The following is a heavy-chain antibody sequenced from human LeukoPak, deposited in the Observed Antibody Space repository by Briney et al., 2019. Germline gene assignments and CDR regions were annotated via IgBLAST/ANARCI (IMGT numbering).Heavy chain of an antibody. CDR1: GYTLTELS. V-gene: IGHV1-24*01. D-gene: IGHD3-22*01. J-gene: IGHJ1*01. Sequence: ASVKVSCKVSGYTLTELSMHWVRQAPGKGLEWMGGFDPEDGETIYAQKFQGRVTMTEDTSIDTAYMELSSLRSEDTAVYYCATDGASVFDSTGKYFQHWGQGTLVTVSS. CDR3: ATDGASVFDSTGKYFQH. CDR2: FDPEDGET.